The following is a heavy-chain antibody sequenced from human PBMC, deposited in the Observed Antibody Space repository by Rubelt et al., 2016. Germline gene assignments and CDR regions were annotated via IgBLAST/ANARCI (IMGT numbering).Heavy chain of an antibody. CDR3: ARFLSASGYFDY. CDR2: IYSAGST. V-gene: IGHV3-66*01. D-gene: IGHD6-6*01. Sequence: EVQLVESGGGLVQPGGSLRLSCAASGFTVSNNYMSWVRQAPGKGLEWVSVIYSAGSTSCADAVKGRFTISRDSSKNTLYLQMNSLRAEDTAVYYCARFLSASGYFDYWGQGTLVTVSS. J-gene: IGHJ4*02. CDR1: GFTVSNNY.